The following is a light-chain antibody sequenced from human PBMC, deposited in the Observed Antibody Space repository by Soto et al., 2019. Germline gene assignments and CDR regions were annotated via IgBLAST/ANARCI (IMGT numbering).Light chain of an antibody. J-gene: IGLJ1*01. CDR2: DVT. Sequence: QSVLTQPASLSDSPAQSITISSTGTSSDVGGYNYVSWYQHHPGKAPKLIIYDVTNRPSGVSNPFSGSKSGNTASLTISGLQPEDEADYYCSSYTTSNTRQIVFGTGTKVTVL. CDR1: SSDVGGYNY. CDR3: SSYTTSNTRQIV. V-gene: IGLV2-14*03.